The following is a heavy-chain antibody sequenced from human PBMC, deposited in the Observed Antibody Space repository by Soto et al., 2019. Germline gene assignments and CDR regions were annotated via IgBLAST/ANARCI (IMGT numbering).Heavy chain of an antibody. Sequence: SETLSLTCAVYGGSFSGYYWSWIRQPPGKGLEWIGYIYYSGSTNYNPSLKSRVTISVDTSKNQFSLKLSSVTAADTAVYYCARDHDYGDYYYYGMDVWGQGTTVTVSS. CDR3: ARDHDYGDYYYYGMDV. J-gene: IGHJ6*02. CDR1: GGSFSGYY. CDR2: IYYSGST. D-gene: IGHD4-17*01. V-gene: IGHV4-59*01.